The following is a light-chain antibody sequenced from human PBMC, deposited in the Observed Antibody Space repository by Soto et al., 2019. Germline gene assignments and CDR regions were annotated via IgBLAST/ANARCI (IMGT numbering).Light chain of an antibody. CDR1: SNDVGAYNY. CDR2: DVT. CDR3: CSYSRTSPYV. Sequence: QSALTQPASVSGSPGQSITLSCTGTSNDVGAYNYVSWYQHHPGKVPKLLIYDVTNRPSGVSDRFSGSKSGNTASLTISGLQAEDEADYYCCSYSRTSPYVFGTGTKVTVL. V-gene: IGLV2-14*03. J-gene: IGLJ1*01.